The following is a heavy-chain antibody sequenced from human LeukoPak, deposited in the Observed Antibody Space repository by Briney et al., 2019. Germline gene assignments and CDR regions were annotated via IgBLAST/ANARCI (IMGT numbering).Heavy chain of an antibody. J-gene: IGHJ4*02. Sequence: ASVKVSCKASGYTFTSYYMHWVRQAPGQGLEWMGIINPSGGSTSYAQKFQGRVTMTRDMSTSTVYMELSSLRSDDTAVYYCARDRDSSGYFGDYFDYWGQGTLVTVSS. CDR1: GYTFTSYY. CDR2: INPSGGST. V-gene: IGHV1-46*01. CDR3: ARDRDSSGYFGDYFDY. D-gene: IGHD3-22*01.